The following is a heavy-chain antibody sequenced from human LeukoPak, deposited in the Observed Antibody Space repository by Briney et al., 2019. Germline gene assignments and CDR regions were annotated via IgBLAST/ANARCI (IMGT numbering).Heavy chain of an antibody. D-gene: IGHD2-2*01. V-gene: IGHV3-53*01. CDR3: ARDPSRYPYSYYGMDV. J-gene: IGHJ6*02. Sequence: PGGSLRLSCAASGFTVSSNYMSWVRQAPGKGLEWVSVIYSGGSTYYADSVKGRFTISRDGSKNTLYLQMNSLRAEDTAVYYCARDPSRYPYSYYGMDVWGQGITVTVSS. CDR2: IYSGGST. CDR1: GFTVSSNY.